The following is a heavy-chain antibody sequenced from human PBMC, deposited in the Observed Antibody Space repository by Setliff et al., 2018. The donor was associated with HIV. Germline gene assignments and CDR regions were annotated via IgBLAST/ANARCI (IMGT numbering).Heavy chain of an antibody. CDR2: MNPNSGDT. J-gene: IGHJ3*02. Sequence: ASVKVSCKASGYTFTSYDIHWVRQATGQGLEWMGWMNPNSGDTGYAQKFQGRVTMTGNTSISTAYMELSSLRSDDTAVYYCASKITVLDAFDIWGQGTMVTVSS. D-gene: IGHD3-10*01. V-gene: IGHV1-8*02. CDR3: ASKITVLDAFDI. CDR1: GYTFTSYD.